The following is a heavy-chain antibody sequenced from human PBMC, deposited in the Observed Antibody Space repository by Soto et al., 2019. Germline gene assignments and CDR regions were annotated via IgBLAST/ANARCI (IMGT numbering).Heavy chain of an antibody. CDR1: GGSISSGDDY. Sequence: QVQLQESGPGLVKPSQTLSLTCTVSGGSISSGDDYRSWIRQPPGKGLEWIGYIYYSGSTYYNPPLKSRVTISVDTSKNQFPLKLSSVTAADTALYYCARARGARYFDYWGQGTLVTVSS. CDR2: IYYSGST. D-gene: IGHD2-15*01. V-gene: IGHV4-30-4*01. CDR3: ARARGARYFDY. J-gene: IGHJ4*02.